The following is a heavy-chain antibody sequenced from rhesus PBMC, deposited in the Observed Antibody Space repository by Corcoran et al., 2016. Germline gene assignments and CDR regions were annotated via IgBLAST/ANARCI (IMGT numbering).Heavy chain of an antibody. J-gene: IGHJ5-1*01. D-gene: IGHD1-44*01. V-gene: IGHV4-80*01. CDR2: INGKVGRT. CDR3: ARYMGSRRRLDV. Sequence: QVQLQESGPGLVKPSETLSLTCAVSGGSFSSYWWSWIRQPPGKGRGWIGEINGKVGRTNYNPSRKSPVAISKAASKNQFSLKLSSVTAADTAVDYCARYMGSRRRLDVWGPGVLVTVSS. CDR1: GGSFSSYW.